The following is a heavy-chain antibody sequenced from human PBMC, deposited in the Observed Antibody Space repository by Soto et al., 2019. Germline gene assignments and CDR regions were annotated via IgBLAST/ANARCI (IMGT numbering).Heavy chain of an antibody. V-gene: IGHV4-59*01. CDR3: AREDTRWFDP. Sequence: SETLSLTCTVSGVSITNYYWSWIRQPPGKGLEWVGYVYYSGAASYNPSLKSRVAMSVDTSKKQISLKLSSVTAADTAVYYCAREDTRWFDPWGQGTLVTVSS. CDR2: VYYSGAA. CDR1: GVSITNYY. J-gene: IGHJ5*02.